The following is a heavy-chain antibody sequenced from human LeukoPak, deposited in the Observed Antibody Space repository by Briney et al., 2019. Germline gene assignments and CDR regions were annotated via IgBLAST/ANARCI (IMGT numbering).Heavy chain of an antibody. CDR3: ARKQVGADFDY. D-gene: IGHD1-26*01. CDR2: ISSDGSDT. J-gene: IGHJ4*02. V-gene: IGHV3-74*01. Sequence: GGSLRLSCTASGFTFGSYLMHWVRQAPGKGLVWVSRISSDGSDTTYADSVKGRFTVSRDSAKNTLYLQMNSLRVEDTAVYYCARKQVGADFDYWGQGILVTVSS. CDR1: GFTFGSYL.